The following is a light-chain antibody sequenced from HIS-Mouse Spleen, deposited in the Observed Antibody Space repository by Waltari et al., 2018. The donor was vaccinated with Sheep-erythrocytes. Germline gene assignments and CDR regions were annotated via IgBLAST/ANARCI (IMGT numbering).Light chain of an antibody. J-gene: IGKJ4*01. CDR2: WAS. V-gene: IGKV4-1*01. CDR1: QSVLYSSNHKNY. CDR3: QQYYSTPLT. Sequence: DIVMTQSPDSLAVSLGERAPINCKSSQSVLYSSNHKNYLAWYQQKPGQPPKLLIYWASTRESGVPERFSGSGSGTEFTLTISSLQAEDVAVYYCQQYYSTPLTFGGGTKVEIK.